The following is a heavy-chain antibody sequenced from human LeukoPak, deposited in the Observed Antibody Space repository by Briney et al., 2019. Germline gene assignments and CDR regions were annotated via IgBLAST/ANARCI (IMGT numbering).Heavy chain of an antibody. CDR3: ARPPNSGSYYLPRYYYYYMDV. Sequence: GGSLRLSCVASGFTFDDYAMHWVRQAPGKGLEWVSGISWKSGSIGYADSVKGRFTISRDNAKNSLYLQMNSLRAEDTAVYYCARPPNSGSYYLPRYYYYYMDVWGKGTTVTVSS. J-gene: IGHJ6*03. V-gene: IGHV3-9*01. CDR2: ISWKSGSI. D-gene: IGHD1-26*01. CDR1: GFTFDDYA.